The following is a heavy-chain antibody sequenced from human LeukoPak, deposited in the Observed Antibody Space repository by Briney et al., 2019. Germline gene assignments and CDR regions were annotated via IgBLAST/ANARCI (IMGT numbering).Heavy chain of an antibody. CDR1: GFSLSTSAVG. CDR2: IYWNGDK. CDR3: ARRIRFGESSKENWFDP. V-gene: IGHV2-5*01. Sequence: SGPTLVKPTQTLTLTCTFSGFSLSTSAVGVGWIRQPPGRALEWLALIYWNGDKCYSPSLRSRLTITKDTSKNQVVLTMTNMDPVDTATYYCARRIRFGESSKENWFDPWGQGTLVTVSS. D-gene: IGHD3-10*01. J-gene: IGHJ5*02.